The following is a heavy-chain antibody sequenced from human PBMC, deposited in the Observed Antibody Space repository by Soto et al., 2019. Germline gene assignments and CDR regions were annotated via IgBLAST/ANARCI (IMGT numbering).Heavy chain of an antibody. D-gene: IGHD3-9*01. CDR1: GGTFSSYA. Sequence: QVQLVQSGAEVKKPGSSVKVSCKASGGTFSSYAISWVRQAPGQGLEWMGGIIPIFGTANYAQKFQGRVTITADEPTSTAYMELSILRAEYTAVYYCARLRGAGRYGDYWGEGNLVTGSS. CDR2: IIPIFGTA. CDR3: ARLRGAGRYGDY. J-gene: IGHJ4*02. V-gene: IGHV1-69*12.